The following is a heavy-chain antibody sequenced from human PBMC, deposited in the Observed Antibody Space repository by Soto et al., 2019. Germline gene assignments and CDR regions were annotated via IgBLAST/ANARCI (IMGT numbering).Heavy chain of an antibody. J-gene: IGHJ4*02. CDR3: ARGSSRWDY. CDR1: GDSMSSYY. D-gene: IGHD6-13*01. Sequence: SETLSLTCTVSGDSMSSYYWSWIRQPPGKGLEWIGYIYYSGSTTYNPSLRSRVTMSVDTSKNQFSLRLSSVTAADTAMYYCARGSSRWDYWGQGTLVTVSS. V-gene: IGHV4-59*12. CDR2: IYYSGST.